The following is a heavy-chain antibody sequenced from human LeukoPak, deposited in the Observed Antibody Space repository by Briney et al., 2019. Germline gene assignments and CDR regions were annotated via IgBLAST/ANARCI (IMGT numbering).Heavy chain of an antibody. V-gene: IGHV3-21*01. J-gene: IGHJ4*02. Sequence: GGSLRLSFAASGFPFSSYSMNWVRPAPGKGLEWVSSISSGSSYIYYADSVKCRFTISRDNAKDSLYLQMNSLRAEDTAVYYCARDRDNWNDPYFDYWGQGTLVTVSS. CDR3: ARDRDNWNDPYFDY. D-gene: IGHD1-20*01. CDR2: ISSGSSYI. CDR1: GFPFSSYS.